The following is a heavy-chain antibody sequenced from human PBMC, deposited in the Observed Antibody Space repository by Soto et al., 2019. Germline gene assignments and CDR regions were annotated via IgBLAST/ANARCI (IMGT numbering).Heavy chain of an antibody. CDR1: GGTFSSYA. CDR2: IFPIFVPA. D-gene: IGHD1-26*01. J-gene: IGHJ4*02. CDR3: ALDAIGGSYVY. Sequence: GASVKVSCKASGGTFSSYAISWVRQVPGQGLEWMGGIFPIFVPANYEKKFQGRVTITADKSTSPAYMELSSLSSEDTAEYYCALDAIGGSYVYWGQGTLVTVSS. V-gene: IGHV1-69*06.